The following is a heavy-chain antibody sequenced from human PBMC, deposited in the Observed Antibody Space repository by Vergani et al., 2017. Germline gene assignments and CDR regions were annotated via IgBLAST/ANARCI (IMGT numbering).Heavy chain of an antibody. J-gene: IGHJ4*02. CDR1: GGSISSYY. D-gene: IGHD6-13*01. V-gene: IGHV4-59*08. CDR2: IYYSRST. CDR3: ARGSRAAALNY. Sequence: QVQLQESGPGLVKPSETLSPTCTVPGGSISSYYWSWIRQPPGEGLEWIGYIYYSRSTNYNPSLKSRVTISVDTSKNQFSLKLSSVTAADTAVYYCARGSRAAALNYWGQGTLVTVSS.